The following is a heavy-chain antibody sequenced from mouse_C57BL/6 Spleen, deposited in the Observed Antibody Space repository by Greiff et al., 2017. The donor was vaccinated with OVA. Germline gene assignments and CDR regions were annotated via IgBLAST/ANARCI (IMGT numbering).Heavy chain of an antibody. CDR2: IYPGDGDT. CDR1: GYAFSSSW. V-gene: IGHV1-82*01. CDR3: ARGTAQAPAWFAN. D-gene: IGHD3-2*02. Sequence: VQLQQSGPELVKPGASVKISCKASGYAFSSSWMNWVKQRPGKGLEWIGRIYPGDGDTNYNGKFKGKATLTADKSSSTAYMQLSSLTSEDSAVYFCARGTAQAPAWFANWGQGTLVTVSA. J-gene: IGHJ3*01.